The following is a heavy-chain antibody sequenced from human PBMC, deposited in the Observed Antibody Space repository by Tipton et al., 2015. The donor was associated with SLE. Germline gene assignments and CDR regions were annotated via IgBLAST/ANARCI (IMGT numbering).Heavy chain of an antibody. CDR2: INYIESP. CDR3: ARAAYYDFWSGYPMDV. D-gene: IGHD3-3*01. CDR1: GGSISSGDYY. Sequence: TLSLTCTVSGGSISSGDYYWSWIRQPPGKGLEWIAYINYIESPYYNPSLRSRVIISVDTSKNQFSLKVSSVTAADTAVYFCARAAYYDFWSGYPMDVWGEGTTVTVSS. J-gene: IGHJ6*03. V-gene: IGHV4-30-4*01.